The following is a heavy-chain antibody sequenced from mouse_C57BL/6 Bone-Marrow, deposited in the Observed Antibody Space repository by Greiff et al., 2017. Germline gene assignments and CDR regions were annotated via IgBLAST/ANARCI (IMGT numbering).Heavy chain of an antibody. CDR3: ARHELYDYDVGWFAY. J-gene: IGHJ3*01. V-gene: IGHV5-12*01. CDR2: ISNGGGST. CDR1: GFTFSDYY. Sequence: EVKLMESGGGLVQPGGSLKLSCAASGFTFSDYYMYWVRQTPEKRLEWVAYISNGGGSTYYPDTVKGRFTISRDNAKNTLYLQMSRLKSEDTAMYYCARHELYDYDVGWFAYWGQGTLVTVSA. D-gene: IGHD2-4*01.